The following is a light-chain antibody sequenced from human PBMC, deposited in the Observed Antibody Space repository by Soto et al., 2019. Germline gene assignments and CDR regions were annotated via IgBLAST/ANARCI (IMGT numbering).Light chain of an antibody. J-gene: IGLJ2*01. CDR2: EGF. V-gene: IGLV2-23*01. CDR3: CSYAGRSTWDVV. Sequence: QSVLTQPASLSGSPGQSITISCTGTSSDVGGSGLVSWYQFHPGKDPKLLIFEGFKRPSGISNRFSGSKSGSTASLTISGLQAEDEADYYCCSYAGRSTWDVVFGGGTKRTVL. CDR1: SSDVGGSGL.